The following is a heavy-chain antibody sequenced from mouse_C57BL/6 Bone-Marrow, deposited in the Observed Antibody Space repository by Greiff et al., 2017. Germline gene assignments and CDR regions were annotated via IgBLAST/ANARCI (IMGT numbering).Heavy chain of an antibody. CDR2: IYPRDGST. D-gene: IGHD1-1*01. V-gene: IGHV1-85*01. Sequence: VQLQQSGPELVKPGASVKLSCKASGYTFTSYDINWVKQRPGQGLEWIGWIYPRDGSTKYNAKFKGKATLTVDTSSSTAYMELHSLTSEDSAVYFCARDLTTVVANYAMDYWGQGTSVTVSS. J-gene: IGHJ4*01. CDR1: GYTFTSYD. CDR3: ARDLTTVVANYAMDY.